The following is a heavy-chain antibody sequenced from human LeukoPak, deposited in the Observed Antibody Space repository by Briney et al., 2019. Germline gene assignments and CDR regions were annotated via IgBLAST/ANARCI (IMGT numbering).Heavy chain of an antibody. Sequence: GGSLRLSCAASGFTFSGYAMSWVRQTPGKGLEWVSAISGGGGSTYYADSLKGRFTISRDNSKNTFYLQMNSLRAEDTAVYYCAKGSPSRSGTYLFDYWGQGTLVTVSS. J-gene: IGHJ4*02. CDR2: ISGGGGST. CDR1: GFTFSGYA. CDR3: AKGSPSRSGTYLFDY. D-gene: IGHD1-26*01. V-gene: IGHV3-23*01.